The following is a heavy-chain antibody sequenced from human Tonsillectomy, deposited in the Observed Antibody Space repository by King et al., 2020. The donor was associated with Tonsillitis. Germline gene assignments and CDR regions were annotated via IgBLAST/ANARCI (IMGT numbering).Heavy chain of an antibody. Sequence: LQLQESGPGLVKPSETLALTCTVSGGSISRYYWSWIRQPPGKGLEWMGYIYYSVSTNYNPSLKSRVTISVDTSKNQFPLKLSAVTAADTAVYYCARDQNYYDSSGYYRGGFDYWGQGTLVTVSS. CDR2: IYYSVST. D-gene: IGHD3-22*01. CDR3: ARDQNYYDSSGYYRGGFDY. J-gene: IGHJ4*02. CDR1: GGSISRYY. V-gene: IGHV4-59*01.